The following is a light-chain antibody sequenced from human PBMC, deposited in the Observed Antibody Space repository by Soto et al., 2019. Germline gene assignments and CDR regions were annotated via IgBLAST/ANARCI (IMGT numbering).Light chain of an antibody. V-gene: IGKV3-11*01. Sequence: EIVLTQSPGTLSLSPGERATLSCRASQTLRRTYIAWYQQKPGQAPRVLIYDASNRATGIPARFSGSGSGTDFTLTISSLEPEDFAVYYCQQRSNWPPTFGQGTRLEIK. CDR3: QQRSNWPPT. J-gene: IGKJ5*01. CDR1: QTLRRTY. CDR2: DAS.